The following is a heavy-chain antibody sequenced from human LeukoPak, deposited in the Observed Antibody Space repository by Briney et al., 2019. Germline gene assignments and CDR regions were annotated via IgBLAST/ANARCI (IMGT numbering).Heavy chain of an antibody. CDR1: GFTLSSYA. CDR2: ISYDGSNK. CDR3: ARDEGGDYSNYGGASGFDP. Sequence: GRSLRLSCAASGFTLSSYAMHWVRQAPGKGLEWVAVISYDGSNKYYADSVKGRFTISRDNSKNTLYLQMNSLRAEDTAVYYCARDEGGDYSNYGGASGFDPWGQGTLVTVSS. J-gene: IGHJ5*02. V-gene: IGHV3-30-3*01. D-gene: IGHD4-11*01.